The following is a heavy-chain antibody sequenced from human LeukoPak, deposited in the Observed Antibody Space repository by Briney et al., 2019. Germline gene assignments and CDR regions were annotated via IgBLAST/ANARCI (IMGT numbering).Heavy chain of an antibody. CDR3: ARGSLRFLEWSPFQH. D-gene: IGHD3-3*01. V-gene: IGHV4-59*01. Sequence: PSETLSLTCTVSGGSISSYYWSWIRQPPGKGLEWIGYIYYSGSTNHNPSLKSRVTISVDTSKNQFSLKLSSVTAADTAVYYCARGSLRFLEWSPFQHWGQGTLVTVSS. CDR2: IYYSGST. CDR1: GGSISSYY. J-gene: IGHJ1*01.